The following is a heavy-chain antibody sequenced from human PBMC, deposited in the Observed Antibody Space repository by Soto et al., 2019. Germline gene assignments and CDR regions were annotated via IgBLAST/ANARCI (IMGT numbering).Heavy chain of an antibody. D-gene: IGHD3-22*01. V-gene: IGHV4-31*03. Sequence: SETLSLTCTVSGGSISSGGYYWSWIRQHPGKGLEWIGYIYYSGSTYYNPSLKSRVTISVDTSKNQFSLKLSSVTAADTAVYYCASHSSDRSGDGYQNLDYWGQGTLVTVSS. J-gene: IGHJ4*02. CDR2: IYYSGST. CDR3: ASHSSDRSGDGYQNLDY. CDR1: GGSISSGGYY.